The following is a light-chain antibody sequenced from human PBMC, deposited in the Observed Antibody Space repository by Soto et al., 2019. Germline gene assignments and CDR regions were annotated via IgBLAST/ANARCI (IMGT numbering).Light chain of an antibody. CDR1: SSDVGGYDF. Sequence: QSVLTQPASVSGSPGQSITIACTGTSSDVGGYDFVSWYRQYPGQAPKILIYEVTHRPSGVPDRFSGSKSGNTASLTISGLQADDEADYYCSSYTITSSPVFGPWTKVTVL. CDR3: SSYTITSSPV. CDR2: EVT. V-gene: IGLV2-14*01. J-gene: IGLJ1*01.